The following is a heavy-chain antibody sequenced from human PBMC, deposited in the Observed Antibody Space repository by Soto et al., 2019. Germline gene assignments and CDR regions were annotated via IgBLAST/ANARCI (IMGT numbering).Heavy chain of an antibody. V-gene: IGHV1-2*02. CDR2: INPNSGGT. CDR1: VYTLTRCH. J-gene: IGHJ4*02. D-gene: IGHD2-2*03. CDR3: ARVTIGGYWSSTSCYRGNYFDY. Sequence: SVKVSCKSSVYTLTRCHIHLVRQAPGQGLEWIGWINPNSGGTNYAQKFHGRVTMTRDTSISTAYMELSRLRSDDTAVYYCARVTIGGYWSSTSCYRGNYFDYWGQGTLVTVSS.